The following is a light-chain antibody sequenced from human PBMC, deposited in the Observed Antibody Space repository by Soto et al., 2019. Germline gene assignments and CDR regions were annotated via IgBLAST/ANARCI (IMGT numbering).Light chain of an antibody. Sequence: DIQSTQSPSSVSASGGDRVTIACRASQGIGSWLAWYQQKPGKAPKLLIYTASSLQSGVPPRFSGSGFGTDFTLTISSMQPEHFANYYCQHVNSYPLSFGGGTKVDIK. V-gene: IGKV1-12*01. J-gene: IGKJ4*01. CDR1: QGIGSW. CDR3: QHVNSYPLS. CDR2: TAS.